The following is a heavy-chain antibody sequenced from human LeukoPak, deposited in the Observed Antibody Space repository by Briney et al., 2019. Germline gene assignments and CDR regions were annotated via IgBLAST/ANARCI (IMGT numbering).Heavy chain of an antibody. V-gene: IGHV3-48*02. CDR2: ISSSSTTI. D-gene: IGHD3-3*01. J-gene: IGHJ4*02. Sequence: HTGGSLRLSCAASGFTVSNYNMNWVRQPPGKGLEWVSYISSSSTTIHYTDSVRGRFTISRENARKSLYLEMNSLRDEGTAVYYCSRYFLEDVYWGQGTLVTVSS. CDR1: GFTVSNYN. CDR3: SRYFLEDVY.